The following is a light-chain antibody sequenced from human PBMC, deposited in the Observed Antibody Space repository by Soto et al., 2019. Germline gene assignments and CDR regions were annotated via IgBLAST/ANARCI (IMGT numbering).Light chain of an antibody. Sequence: VLTQSPGTLSLSPGERATLSCRTSHSVDSTHLAWYQQKPGQAPRLLISGASGRATGIPDRFGGSGSGTDFTLTISRLEPEDFAVYCCHHYGDSRTFGQGTKVEVK. J-gene: IGKJ1*01. V-gene: IGKV3-20*01. CDR1: HSVDSTH. CDR3: HHYGDSRT. CDR2: GAS.